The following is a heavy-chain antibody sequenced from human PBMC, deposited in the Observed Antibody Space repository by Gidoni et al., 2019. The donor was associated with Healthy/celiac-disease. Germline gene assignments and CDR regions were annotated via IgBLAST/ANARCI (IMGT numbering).Heavy chain of an antibody. V-gene: IGHV3-30-3*01. CDR3: ARDISSSRTVGYYYYGMDV. CDR1: GFHLSSYA. J-gene: IGHJ6*02. CDR2: ISYDGSNK. D-gene: IGHD6-13*01. Sequence: QVQLVDSGGGVVQPGRSLRLSCAASGFHLSSYAMHWVRQAPGKGLEWVAVISYDGSNKYYADSVKGRFTISRDNSKNTLYLQMNSLRAEDTAVYYCARDISSSRTVGYYYYGMDVWGQGTTVTVSS.